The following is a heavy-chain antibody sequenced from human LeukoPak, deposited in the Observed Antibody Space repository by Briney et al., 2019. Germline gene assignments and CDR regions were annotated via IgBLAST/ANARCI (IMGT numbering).Heavy chain of an antibody. V-gene: IGHV4-39*01. D-gene: IGHD1-26*01. J-gene: IGHJ4*02. CDR3: ARRPSSLGATGFDY. CDR1: GGSISSSSYY. Sequence: PSETLSLTCTVSGGSISSSSYYWGWIRQPPGKGLEWIGSIYYSGSTYYNPSLKSRVTISVDTSKNQFSLKLSSVTAADTAVYYCARRPSSLGATGFDYWGQGTLVTVSS. CDR2: IYYSGST.